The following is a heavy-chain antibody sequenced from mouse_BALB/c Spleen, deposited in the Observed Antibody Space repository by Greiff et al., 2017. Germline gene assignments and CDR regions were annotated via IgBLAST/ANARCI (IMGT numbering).Heavy chain of an antibody. D-gene: IGHD1-2*01. Sequence: DVKLQESGPGLVKPSQSLSLTCSVTGYSITSGYYWNWLRQFPGNKLEWMGYISYDGSNNYNPSLKNRISITRDTSKNQFFLKLNSVTTEDTATYYCARGHYYGGFAYWGQGTLVTVSA. CDR2: ISYDGSN. CDR1: GYSITSGYY. V-gene: IGHV3-6*02. CDR3: ARGHYYGGFAY. J-gene: IGHJ3*01.